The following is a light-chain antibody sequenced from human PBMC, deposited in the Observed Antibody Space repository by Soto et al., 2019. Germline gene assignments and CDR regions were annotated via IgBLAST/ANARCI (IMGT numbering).Light chain of an antibody. CDR1: NIATKS. CDR3: QVWDNSRGHPEVL. CDR2: NDS. J-gene: IGLJ2*01. Sequence: SSELTQPPSVSVAPGQTARITCGGTNIATKSVHWYQQTPGQAPVLVVYNDSDRPSGIPERFSGSNSGNTATLTISRVEAGDEADYYCQVWDNSRGHPEVLFGGGTQLTVL. V-gene: IGLV3-21*02.